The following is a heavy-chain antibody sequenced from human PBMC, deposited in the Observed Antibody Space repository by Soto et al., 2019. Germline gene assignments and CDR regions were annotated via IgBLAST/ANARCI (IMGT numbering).Heavy chain of an antibody. J-gene: IGHJ4*02. V-gene: IGHV4-61*01. CDR3: ARDGDTSDYYYFDY. D-gene: IGHD3-22*01. Sequence: QVQLQESGPGLVKPSETLSLTCTVSGGSVSSGSYYWTWMRQPPGKGLEWIGYINYSGSTSYNPSLKGRVAISVDTSKKQFSLKVSSVTAADTAVYYCARDGDTSDYYYFDYWGQGTLVTVSS. CDR1: GGSVSSGSYY. CDR2: INYSGST.